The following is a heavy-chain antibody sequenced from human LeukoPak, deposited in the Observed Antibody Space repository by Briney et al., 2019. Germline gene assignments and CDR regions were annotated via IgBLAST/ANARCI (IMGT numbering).Heavy chain of an antibody. CDR3: VRQFDSGWYGSFDY. CDR2: IYPGDSDT. CDR1: GYSFSNYW. J-gene: IGHJ4*02. V-gene: IGHV5-51*01. Sequence: GESLKTSCKGSGYSFSNYWIGWVRQMPGKGLESMGIIYPGDSDTRYSPSFQGQVTISADKSISTAYLQWTSLKASDTAMYYCVRQFDSGWYGSFDYWGQGTLVTVSS. D-gene: IGHD6-19*01.